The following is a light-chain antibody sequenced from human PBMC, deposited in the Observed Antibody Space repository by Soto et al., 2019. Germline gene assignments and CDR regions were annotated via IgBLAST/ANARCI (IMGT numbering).Light chain of an antibody. J-gene: IGKJ4*01. CDR2: GAS. CDR1: HGISKS. Sequence: DIQMTQSPSSLSASVGERVTITCQASHGISKSLNWCQQKPGKAPNLLIYGASNLETGDPSRFRGSGSGTDFTFTISSLQPKVIAAYYCQQYDNLPVGGGTKVEIK. CDR3: QQYDNLP. V-gene: IGKV1-33*01.